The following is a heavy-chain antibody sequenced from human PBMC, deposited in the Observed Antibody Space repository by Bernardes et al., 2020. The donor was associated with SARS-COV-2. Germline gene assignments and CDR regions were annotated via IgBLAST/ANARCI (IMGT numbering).Heavy chain of an antibody. D-gene: IGHD3-16*01. Sequence: GGSLRLSCAASGFTFDDYAMHWVRQAPGKGLEWVSGISWNSGSIGYADSVKGRFTISRDNAKNSLYLRMNSLRAEDTALYYCAKSWGRDYVPFDYWGQGTLVTVSS. V-gene: IGHV3-9*01. J-gene: IGHJ4*02. CDR1: GFTFDDYA. CDR2: ISWNSGSI. CDR3: AKSWGRDYVPFDY.